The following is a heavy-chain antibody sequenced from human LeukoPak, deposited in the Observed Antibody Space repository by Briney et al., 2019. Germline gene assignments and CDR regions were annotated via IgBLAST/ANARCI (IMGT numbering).Heavy chain of an antibody. V-gene: IGHV3-48*01. CDR2: IGIDSGNT. J-gene: IGHJ4*02. D-gene: IGHD1-1*01. CDR3: ARDHNYAFDN. Sequence: GGSLRLSCTASGFPFIEYSMNWVRQAPGKGLEWISYIGIDSGNTKYADSVRGRFTISADKAKNSLYLQMNSLRVEDTAVHYCARDHNYAFDNWGQGTLVSVAS. CDR1: GFPFIEYS.